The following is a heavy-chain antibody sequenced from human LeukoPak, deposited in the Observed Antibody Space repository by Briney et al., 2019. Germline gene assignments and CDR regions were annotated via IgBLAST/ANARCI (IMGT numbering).Heavy chain of an antibody. Sequence: GGSLRLSCAASGFTFNNYAMTWVRQAPGVGLEWVSALNGGGGNTYYADSVKGRFTISRDNSKNTLYLQMDSLRAEDTALYYCAKLAHGGDRFASWGQGTLVTVSS. CDR2: LNGGGGNT. CDR3: AKLAHGGDRFAS. J-gene: IGHJ5*01. D-gene: IGHD2-21*02. V-gene: IGHV3-23*01. CDR1: GFTFNNYA.